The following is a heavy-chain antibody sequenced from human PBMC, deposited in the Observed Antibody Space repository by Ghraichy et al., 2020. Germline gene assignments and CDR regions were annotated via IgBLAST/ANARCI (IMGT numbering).Heavy chain of an antibody. CDR3: ARNRERDILSGYDCFNL. Sequence: ASVKVSCKASGFSFTSYVMHWVRQAPGQRLEWMGWINAGNGDTKYSRKFQGRVTITKDTSASTAYMELSSLRSKETAIYFCARNRERDILSGYDCFNLWGQGTTVTVAS. J-gene: IGHJ3*01. D-gene: IGHD3-9*01. V-gene: IGHV1-3*01. CDR2: INAGNGDT. CDR1: GFSFTSYV.